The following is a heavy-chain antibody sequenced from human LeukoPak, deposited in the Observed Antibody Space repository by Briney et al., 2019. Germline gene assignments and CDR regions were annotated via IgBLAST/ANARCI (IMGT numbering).Heavy chain of an antibody. J-gene: IGHJ4*02. CDR2: IYYRGSA. D-gene: IGHD3-22*01. CDR1: GGSISSYY. V-gene: IGHV4-59*12. CDR3: TARITVIVVVIQPVDY. Sequence: SETLSLTCTVSGGSISSYYWSWVRQPPGKGLEWIGYIYYRGSANYNPSLKSRVTISVDTSKNQFSLKLSSVTAADTAVYYCTARITVIVVVIQPVDYWGQGTLVTVSS.